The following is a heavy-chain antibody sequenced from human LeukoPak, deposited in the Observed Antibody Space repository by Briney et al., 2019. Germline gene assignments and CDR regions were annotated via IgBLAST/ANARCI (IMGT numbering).Heavy chain of an antibody. D-gene: IGHD6-19*01. CDR2: ISGSGGST. V-gene: IGHV3-23*01. CDR3: VRGRGITVAGVRSFDF. CDR1: GFTFSSYA. J-gene: IGHJ3*01. Sequence: GGSLRLSCAASGFTFSSYAMSWVRQAPGKGLEWVSAISGSGGSTYYADFVKGRFTISRDNSKNTLYLQMDRLRPDDTAVYHCVRGRGITVAGVRSFDFWGQGTMVTVSS.